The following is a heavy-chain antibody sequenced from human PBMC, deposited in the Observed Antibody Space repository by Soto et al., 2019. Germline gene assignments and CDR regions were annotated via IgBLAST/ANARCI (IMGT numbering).Heavy chain of an antibody. Sequence: GGSLRLSCAASGFTVSSNYMSWVRQAPGKGLEWVSVIYSGGSTYYADSVKGRFTISRDNSKNTLYLQMNSLRAEDTAVYYCARNHITIFVTFDPWGQGTLVTVSS. CDR2: IYSGGST. J-gene: IGHJ5*02. CDR3: ARNHITIFVTFDP. D-gene: IGHD3-3*01. CDR1: GFTVSSNY. V-gene: IGHV3-66*01.